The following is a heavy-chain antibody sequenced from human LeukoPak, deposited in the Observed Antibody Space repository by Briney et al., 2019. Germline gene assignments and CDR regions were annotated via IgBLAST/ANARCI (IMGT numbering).Heavy chain of an antibody. CDR3: VKMDSRDY. J-gene: IGHJ4*02. Sequence: PGGSLRLSCSASRFSFRNYAMHWVRQAPGKGLEYVSAIDNYGDGTYYADSVKGRFTFSRDISKNTLYLQMSSLGAEDTAVYYCVKMDSRDYWGQGTLVIVSS. D-gene: IGHD3/OR15-3a*01. CDR2: IDNYGDGT. CDR1: RFSFRNYA. V-gene: IGHV3-64D*06.